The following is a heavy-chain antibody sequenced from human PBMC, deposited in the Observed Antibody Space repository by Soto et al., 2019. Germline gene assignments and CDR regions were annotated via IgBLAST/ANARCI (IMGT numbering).Heavy chain of an antibody. CDR2: IYSGGST. Sequence: GGSLRLSCAASGFTVSSNYMSWVRQAPGKGLEWVSVIYSGGSTYYADSVKGRFTISRHNSKNTLYLQMNSLRAEDTDVYYCAGVAEDLGYCSSTSCPSLYYYYMDVWGKGTTVTVSS. J-gene: IGHJ6*03. CDR3: AGVAEDLGYCSSTSCPSLYYYYMDV. D-gene: IGHD2-2*01. CDR1: GFTVSSNY. V-gene: IGHV3-53*04.